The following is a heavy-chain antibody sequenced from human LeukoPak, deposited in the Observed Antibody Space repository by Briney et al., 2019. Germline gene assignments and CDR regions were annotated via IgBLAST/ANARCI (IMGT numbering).Heavy chain of an antibody. CDR3: ARIYDFWSGYYPSYYYYYMDV. V-gene: IGHV4-39*07. Sequence: SETLSLTCTVSGGSISSSSYYWGWIRQPPGKGLEWIGSIYYSGSTYYNPSLKSRVTISVDTSKNQFSLKLSSVTAADTAVYYCARIYDFWSGYYPSYYYYYMDVWGKGTTVTVSS. J-gene: IGHJ6*03. D-gene: IGHD3-3*01. CDR2: IYYSGST. CDR1: GGSISSSSYY.